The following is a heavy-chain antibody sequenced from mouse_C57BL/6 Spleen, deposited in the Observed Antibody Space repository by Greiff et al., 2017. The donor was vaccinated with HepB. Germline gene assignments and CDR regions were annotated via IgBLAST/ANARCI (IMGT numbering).Heavy chain of an antibody. V-gene: IGHV5-17*01. CDR2: ISSGSSTI. J-gene: IGHJ2*01. CDR3: ATGGVDY. Sequence: EVKLVESGGGLVKPGGSLKLSCAASGFTFSDYGMHWVRQAPEKGLEWVAYISSGSSTIYYADTVKGRFTISRDNAKNTLFLQMTRLRSEDTAMYYCATGGVDYWGQGTTLTVSS. CDR1: GFTFSDYG.